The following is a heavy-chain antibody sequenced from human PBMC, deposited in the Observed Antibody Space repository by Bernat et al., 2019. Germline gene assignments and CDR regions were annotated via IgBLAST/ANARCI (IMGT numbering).Heavy chain of an antibody. CDR1: GFTFSNAW. CDR3: TTGDGYDGFFDY. Sequence: EVQLVESGGGLVKPGGSLRLSCAASGFTFSNAWMSWVHQAPGKGLEWVGRIKSKTDGGATDYAAPVKGRFTISRDDSKNTLYLQMNSLKTEDTAVYYCTTGDGYDGFFDYWGQGTLVTVSS. D-gene: IGHD5-12*01. V-gene: IGHV3-15*01. CDR2: IKSKTDGGAT. J-gene: IGHJ4*02.